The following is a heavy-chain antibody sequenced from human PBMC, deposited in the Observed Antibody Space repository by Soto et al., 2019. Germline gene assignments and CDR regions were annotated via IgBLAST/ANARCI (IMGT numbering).Heavy chain of an antibody. CDR3: ARDVNDILTGSPVIDY. Sequence: SETQCLTGNVSGGYISNYYWNWIRQPPGKRLEWIGYISDSGSTKYNPSLMSRVPISADMSKNQVSLKVKSVAAADTAIYYCARDVNDILTGSPVIDYWGQGTLVTVSS. CDR2: ISDSGST. V-gene: IGHV4-59*01. D-gene: IGHD3-9*01. CDR1: GGYISNYY. J-gene: IGHJ4*02.